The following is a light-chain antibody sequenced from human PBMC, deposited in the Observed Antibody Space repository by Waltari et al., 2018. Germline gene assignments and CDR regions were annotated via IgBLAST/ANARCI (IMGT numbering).Light chain of an antibody. J-gene: IGKJ4*01. Sequence: DIQMTQSPSSLSPSVGDRVTITCQASQNINNYLNWYQHKPGKGPKLLIYDVSDLERGVPPRFSGGGFGTEFKLIISSLQPEDAATYYCQQYENLPLTFGGGTTVEI. V-gene: IGKV1-33*01. CDR3: QQYENLPLT. CDR2: DVS. CDR1: QNINNY.